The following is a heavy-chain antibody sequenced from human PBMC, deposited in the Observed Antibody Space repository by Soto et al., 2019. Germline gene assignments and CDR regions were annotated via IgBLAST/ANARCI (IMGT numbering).Heavy chain of an antibody. CDR3: ARLPVVRGLTDYFPFDP. D-gene: IGHD3-10*01. CDR1: GVAISSSSYW. J-gene: IGHJ5*02. V-gene: IGHV4-39*01. CDR2: IYHNGRT. Sequence: SETLSLTCSVSGVAISSSSYWWGWVRQSAGKGLEWIGSIYHNGRTHYNPSLQSRATISVDTAKRQFSLSQTSVTDADTAVYFCARLPVVRGLTDYFPFDPWGQGVLVTVSS.